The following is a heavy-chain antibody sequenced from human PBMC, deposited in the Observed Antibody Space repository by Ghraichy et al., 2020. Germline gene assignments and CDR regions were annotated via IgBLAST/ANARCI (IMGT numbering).Heavy chain of an antibody. CDR2: IYSGGTT. D-gene: IGHD2-21*01. Sequence: ETLSLTCVGSGFDVSINRMSWVRQPPGKGLEWVSAIYSGGTTDYADSVKGRFTISRDTSKNTVYLQMNSLRVDDTAVYYCARDLWAFDIWGQGTLVTVSS. CDR3: ARDLWAFDI. J-gene: IGHJ3*02. CDR1: GFDVSINR. V-gene: IGHV3-53*01.